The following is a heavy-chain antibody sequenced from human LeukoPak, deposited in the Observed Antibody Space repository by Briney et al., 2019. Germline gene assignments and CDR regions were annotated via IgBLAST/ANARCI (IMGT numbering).Heavy chain of an antibody. CDR2: INSDGSST. J-gene: IGHJ6*02. V-gene: IGHV3-74*01. CDR3: ARAMAGTPSYYYYGMDV. CDR1: GFTFSSYW. Sequence: PGGSLRLSCAASGFTFSSYWMHWVRQAPGKGLVWVSRINSDGSSTSYADSVKGRLTISRDNAKNTLYLQMNSLRAEDTAVYYCARAMAGTPSYYYYGMDVWGQGTTVTVSS. D-gene: IGHD6-19*01.